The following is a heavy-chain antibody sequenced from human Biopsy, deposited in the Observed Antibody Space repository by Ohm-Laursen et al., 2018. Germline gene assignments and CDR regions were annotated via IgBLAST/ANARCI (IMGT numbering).Heavy chain of an antibody. D-gene: IGHD3-22*01. V-gene: IGHV3-23*01. CDR1: GFTFATYG. Sequence: SLRLSCAASGFTFATYGMSWVRQAPGKGLEWVSGISSTGNSTYYADSVKGRFTISRDNSRNTLYLQMNSLTAEDTALYYCAKRMFSFDSRDIFDYWGQGSLVTVTS. CDR3: AKRMFSFDSRDIFDY. CDR2: ISSTGNST. J-gene: IGHJ4*02.